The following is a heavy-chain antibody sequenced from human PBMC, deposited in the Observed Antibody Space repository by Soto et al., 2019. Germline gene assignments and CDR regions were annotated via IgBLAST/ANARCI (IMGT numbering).Heavy chain of an antibody. D-gene: IGHD3-10*01. V-gene: IGHV1-3*01. CDR2: INAGNGNT. CDR1: GYTFTSYG. Sequence: ASVKVSCKSSGYTFTSYGMHCVRQAPGQRLEWMGWINAGNGNTKYSQKFQGRVTITRDTSASTAYMELSSLRSEDTAVYYCARGRKETMVRALYYFDYWGQGTLVTVSS. CDR3: ARGRKETMVRALYYFDY. J-gene: IGHJ4*02.